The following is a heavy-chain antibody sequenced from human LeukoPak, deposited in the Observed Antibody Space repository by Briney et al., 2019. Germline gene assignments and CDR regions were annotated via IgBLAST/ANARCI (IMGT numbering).Heavy chain of an antibody. V-gene: IGHV4-31*03. Sequence: SETLSLTCTVSGGSISSGGYYWSWIRQHPGKGLEWIGYIYYSGSTYYNPSLKSRVTISVDTSKNQFSLKLSSVTAADTAVYYCARGSSSWSPTPPDYWGPGNPGHRLL. CDR1: GGSISSGGYY. D-gene: IGHD6-13*01. J-gene: IGHJ4*02. CDR2: IYYSGST. CDR3: ARGSSSWSPTPPDY.